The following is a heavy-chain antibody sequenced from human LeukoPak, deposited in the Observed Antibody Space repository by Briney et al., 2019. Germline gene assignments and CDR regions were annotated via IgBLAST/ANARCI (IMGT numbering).Heavy chain of an antibody. CDR2: INSDGSGT. V-gene: IGHV3-74*01. CDR3: ARGKDGVWAFDI. Sequence: GGSLRLSCGASGFTFNNYWMHWVRQAQGMGLVWVSRINSDGSGTTYADSVKGRVTISRDNAKNTLYLQMNSLRAEDAAVYYCARGKDGVWAFDIWGQGTTVTVSS. D-gene: IGHD3-16*01. J-gene: IGHJ3*02. CDR1: GFTFNNYW.